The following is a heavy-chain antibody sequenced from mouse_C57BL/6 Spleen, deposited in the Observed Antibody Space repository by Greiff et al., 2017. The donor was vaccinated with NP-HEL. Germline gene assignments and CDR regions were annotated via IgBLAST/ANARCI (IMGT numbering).Heavy chain of an antibody. J-gene: IGHJ3*01. V-gene: IGHV1-15*01. CDR3: TREGSGYWFAY. Sequence: VQVVESGAELVRPGASVTLSCKASGYTFTDYEMHWVKQTPVHGLEWIGAIDPETGGTAYNQKFKGKAILTADKSSSTAYMELRSLTSEDSAVYYCTREGSGYWFAYWGQGTLVTVSA. CDR2: IDPETGGT. D-gene: IGHD3-2*02. CDR1: GYTFTDYE.